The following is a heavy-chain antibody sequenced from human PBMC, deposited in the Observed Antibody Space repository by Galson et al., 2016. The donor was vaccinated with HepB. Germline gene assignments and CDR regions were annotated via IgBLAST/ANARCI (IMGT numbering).Heavy chain of an antibody. Sequence: TLSLTCTVSGGPISTSGYYWTWIRQHPGKGLEWIGYIYYSGSTYYNPSLKSRVIISVDTSKNQFSLKLTSVTAADTAVYYCARWAGYSDYWGQGTLVTVSS. V-gene: IGHV4-31*03. D-gene: IGHD6-19*01. CDR3: ARWAGYSDY. CDR2: IYYSGST. J-gene: IGHJ4*02. CDR1: GGPISTSGYY.